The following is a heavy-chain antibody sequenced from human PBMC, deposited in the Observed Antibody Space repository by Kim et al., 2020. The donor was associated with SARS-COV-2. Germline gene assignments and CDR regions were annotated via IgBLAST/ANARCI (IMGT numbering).Heavy chain of an antibody. CDR2: ISSSGSTI. V-gene: IGHV3-48*03. Sequence: GGSLRLSCAASGFTFSSYEMNWVRQAPGKGLEWVSYISSSGSTIYYADSVKGRFTISRDNAKNSLYLQMNSLRAEDTAVYYCARKSAVWNIQNLDAFDIWGQGTMVTVSS. CDR1: GFTFSSYE. CDR3: ARKSAVWNIQNLDAFDI. J-gene: IGHJ3*02. D-gene: IGHD1-1*01.